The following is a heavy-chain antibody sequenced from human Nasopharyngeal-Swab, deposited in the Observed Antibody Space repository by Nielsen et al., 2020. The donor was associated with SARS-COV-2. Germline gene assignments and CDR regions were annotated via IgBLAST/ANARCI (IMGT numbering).Heavy chain of an antibody. CDR3: ARLRYYSSDY. V-gene: IGHV3-48*02. CDR1: EFTFNTYD. J-gene: IGHJ4*02. D-gene: IGHD1-26*01. CDR2: ISSSSKTI. Sequence: GESLKISCAASEFTFNTYDMNWVRQAPGKGLEWLSYISSSSKTIYYADSVKGRFTISRGNAKNSLYLQMNTLRDEDTAVYYCARLRYYSSDYWGQGTLVTVSS.